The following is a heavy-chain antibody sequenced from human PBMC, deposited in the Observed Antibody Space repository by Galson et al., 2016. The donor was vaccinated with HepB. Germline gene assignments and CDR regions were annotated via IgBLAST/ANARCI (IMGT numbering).Heavy chain of an antibody. CDR1: GFTFSSYA. Sequence: SLRLSCAASGFTFSSYAMSWVCQAPGKGLEWVSTINGGDSGGSTYYADSVKGRFTIFRDNSKSTLCVEMNSLTAADTAVYYCARDEGLYNGMDVWGQGTTVTVSS. V-gene: IGHV3-23*01. D-gene: IGHD2-2*02. CDR3: ARDEGLYNGMDV. CDR2: INGGDSGGST. J-gene: IGHJ6*02.